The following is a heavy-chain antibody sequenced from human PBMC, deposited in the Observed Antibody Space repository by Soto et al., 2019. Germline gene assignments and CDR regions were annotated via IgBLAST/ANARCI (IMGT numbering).Heavy chain of an antibody. CDR3: ARVAGYYDSSGYHKALYPLGDYYGMLDV. V-gene: IGHV7-4-1*01. D-gene: IGHD3-22*01. J-gene: IGHJ6*02. CDR1: GYTFTSYA. CDR2: INTNTGSP. Sequence: ASVKVSCKASGYTFTSYAMNWVRQAPGQGLEWMGWINTNTGSPTYAQGFTGRFVFSLDTSVSTAYLQICSLKAEDTAVYYCARVAGYYDSSGYHKALYPLGDYYGMLDVWGQGTTVTVSS.